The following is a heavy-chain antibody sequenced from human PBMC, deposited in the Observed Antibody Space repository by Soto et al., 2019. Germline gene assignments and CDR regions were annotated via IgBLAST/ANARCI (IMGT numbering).Heavy chain of an antibody. J-gene: IGHJ4*02. Sequence: QVQLVQSGAEVKKPGSSVKVSCKASGGTFSSYTISWVRQAPGQGLEWMGRIIPILGIANYAQKSQGRVTITADKSTSTAYMELSSLRSEDTAVYYCASWYGDYADYWGQGTLVTVSS. D-gene: IGHD4-17*01. CDR2: IIPILGIA. V-gene: IGHV1-69*02. CDR3: ASWYGDYADY. CDR1: GGTFSSYT.